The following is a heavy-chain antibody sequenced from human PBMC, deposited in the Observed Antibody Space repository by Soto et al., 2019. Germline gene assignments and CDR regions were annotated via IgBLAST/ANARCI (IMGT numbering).Heavy chain of an antibody. CDR3: ARTGGMDV. CDR1: GGSFSGYY. V-gene: IGHV4-34*01. CDR2: INYSGST. Sequence: QVQLQQWGAGLLKPSETLSLTCAVCGGSFSGYYWSWLRQPPGKGPEWIGEINYSGSTKYNPSLESRFTISVDTTKHQFSLKLNSVSAAVTAAYDCARTGGMDVWSQGATVTVSS. J-gene: IGHJ6*02.